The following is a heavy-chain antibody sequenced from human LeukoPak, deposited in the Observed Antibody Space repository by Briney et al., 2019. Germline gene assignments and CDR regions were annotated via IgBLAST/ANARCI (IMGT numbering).Heavy chain of an antibody. V-gene: IGHV4-59*07. D-gene: IGHD2/OR15-2a*01. CDR3: ARKNDFEI. CDR1: GGSISSDH. J-gene: IGHJ3*02. CDR2: IFYSGRT. Sequence: PSDTLSLPCTVSGGSISSDHWNWLRQPPGKGLEWLGCIFYSGRTYYNPPLKSRVTISVDMSKSRFSLRLTSVTAADTAVYYCARKNDFEIWGQGTLVTVS.